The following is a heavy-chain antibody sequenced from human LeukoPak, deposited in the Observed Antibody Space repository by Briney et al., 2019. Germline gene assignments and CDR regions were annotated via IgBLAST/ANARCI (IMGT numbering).Heavy chain of an antibody. D-gene: IGHD5-18*01. J-gene: IGHJ4*02. CDR1: GGSISSYY. Sequence: SETLSLTCTVSGGSISSYYWSWIRQPPGKGLEWIGYIYYSGSTNYNPSLMSRVTISVDTSKNQFSLKLSSVTAADTAVYYCARQAGYGMYYFDYWGQGTLVTVSS. CDR3: ARQAGYGMYYFDY. CDR2: IYYSGST. V-gene: IGHV4-59*08.